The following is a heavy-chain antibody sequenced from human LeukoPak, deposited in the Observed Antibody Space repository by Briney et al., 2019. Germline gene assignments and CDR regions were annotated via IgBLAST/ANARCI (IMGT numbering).Heavy chain of an antibody. CDR3: AKGITMVRGVIDY. V-gene: IGHV3-23*01. J-gene: IGHJ4*02. CDR1: GFTFSSYS. Sequence: GGSLRLSCAASGFTFSSYSMNWVRQAPGKGLEWVSAISGSGGSTYYADSVKGRFTISRDNSKNTLYLQMNSLRAEDTAVYYCAKGITMVRGVIDYWGQGTLVTVSS. CDR2: ISGSGGST. D-gene: IGHD3-10*01.